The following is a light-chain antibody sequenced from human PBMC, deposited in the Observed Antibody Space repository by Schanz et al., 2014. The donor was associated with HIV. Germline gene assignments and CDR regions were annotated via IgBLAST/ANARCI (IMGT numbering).Light chain of an antibody. CDR3: QQYNNWPRT. J-gene: IGKJ1*01. CDR2: DAS. Sequence: EIVLTQSPATLSLSPGERATLSCRASQSVSSYLAWYQHKLGQAPRLLIYDASTRATGIPARFSGRGSGTEFTLTISSLQSEDFAVYYCQQYNNWPRTFGQGTKVEF. CDR1: QSVSSY. V-gene: IGKV3-15*01.